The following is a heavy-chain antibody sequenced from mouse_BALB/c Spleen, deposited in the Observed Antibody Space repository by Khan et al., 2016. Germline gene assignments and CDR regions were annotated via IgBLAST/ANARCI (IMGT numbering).Heavy chain of an antibody. CDR2: INPDSSKI. CDR1: GFDFSRYW. Sequence: EVKLLESGGGLVQPGGSLKLSCAASGFDFSRYWMSWVRQAPGKGLEWIGEINPDSSKINYTPSLKDKFIISRDNAKNTLYLQMSKVRSEDTGLYYCASTFWYLDVWGAGTTVTVSS. J-gene: IGHJ1*01. CDR3: ASTFWYLDV. V-gene: IGHV4-1*02.